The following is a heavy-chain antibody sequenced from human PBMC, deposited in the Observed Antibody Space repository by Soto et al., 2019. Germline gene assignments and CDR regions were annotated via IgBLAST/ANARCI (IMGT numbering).Heavy chain of an antibody. J-gene: IGHJ6*02. D-gene: IGHD3-3*01. CDR1: GFTFSSYA. Sequence: GGSLRLSCAASGFTFSSYAMSWVRQAPGKGLEWVSAISGSGGSTYYADSVKGRFTISRDNSKNTLYLQMNSLRAEDTAVYYCAKDINYDFWSDYRLLTPMDVWGQGTTVTVSS. CDR2: ISGSGGST. CDR3: AKDINYDFWSDYRLLTPMDV. V-gene: IGHV3-23*01.